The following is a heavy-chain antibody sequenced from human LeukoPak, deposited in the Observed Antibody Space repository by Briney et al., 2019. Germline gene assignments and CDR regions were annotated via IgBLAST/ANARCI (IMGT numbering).Heavy chain of an antibody. CDR1: GGSFSGYY. V-gene: IGHV4-34*01. CDR3: ARGSDDYVSNWFDP. Sequence: PSETLSLTCAVYGGSFSGYYWSWIRQPPGKGLEWIGEINHSGSTNYNPSLKSRVTISVDTSKNQFSLKLSSVTAADTAVYYCARGSDDYVSNWFDPWGQGTLVTVSS. CDR2: INHSGST. J-gene: IGHJ5*02. D-gene: IGHD4-17*01.